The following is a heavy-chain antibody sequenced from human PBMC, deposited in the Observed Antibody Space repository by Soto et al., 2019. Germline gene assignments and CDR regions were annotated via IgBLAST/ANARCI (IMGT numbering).Heavy chain of an antibody. CDR2: ITSGTSTI. CDR1: GFTFSSYA. D-gene: IGHD6-6*01. V-gene: IGHV3-48*02. J-gene: IGHJ4*02. Sequence: QLVESGGGLVQPGGSLRLSCAASGFTFSSYAMNWVRQAPGKGLEWVSYITSGTSTIYYADSVKGRFTIPRNNAKNSVYLQMNSLRDEDKAVYYCARVRGQLVTNDFWGQGTLVTVSS. CDR3: ARVRGQLVTNDF.